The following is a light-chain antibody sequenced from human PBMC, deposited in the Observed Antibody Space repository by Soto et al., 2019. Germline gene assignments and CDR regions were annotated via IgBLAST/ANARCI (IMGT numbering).Light chain of an antibody. Sequence: ERIMTQSPATLSVSPGESATLSCRASQSVSSNLAWYQQKPGQAPRLLIYGAYIRATGVPARLSGSGSGTEFTLTISSLQSEDFAVYYCQQYNFWPRSFGQGTKVDIK. V-gene: IGKV3-15*01. CDR1: QSVSSN. CDR2: GAY. CDR3: QQYNFWPRS. J-gene: IGKJ1*01.